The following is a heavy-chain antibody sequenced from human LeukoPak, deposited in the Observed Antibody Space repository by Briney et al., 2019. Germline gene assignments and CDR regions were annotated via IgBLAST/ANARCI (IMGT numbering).Heavy chain of an antibody. V-gene: IGHV4-61*02. Sequence: SETLSLTCTVSGGSISSGSYYWSWIRQPAGKGLEWIGRIYTSGSTNYNPSLKSRVTISVDTSKNQFSLKLSSVTAADTAVYYCARGRAYAFDIWGQGTMVTVSS. CDR1: GGSISSGSYY. CDR2: IYTSGST. CDR3: ARGRAYAFDI. J-gene: IGHJ3*02.